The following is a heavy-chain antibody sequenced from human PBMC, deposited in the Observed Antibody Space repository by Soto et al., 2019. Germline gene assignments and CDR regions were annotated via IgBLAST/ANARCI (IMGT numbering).Heavy chain of an antibody. Sequence: SETLSLTCTVSGGSISSSSYYWGWIRQPPGKGLEWIGSIYYSGSTYYNPSLKSRVTISVDTSKNQFSLKLSSVTAADTAVYYRASTIFGVVIPYYFDYWGQGTLVTVSS. CDR2: IYYSGST. V-gene: IGHV4-39*01. CDR3: ASTIFGVVIPYYFDY. J-gene: IGHJ4*02. D-gene: IGHD3-3*01. CDR1: GGSISSSSYY.